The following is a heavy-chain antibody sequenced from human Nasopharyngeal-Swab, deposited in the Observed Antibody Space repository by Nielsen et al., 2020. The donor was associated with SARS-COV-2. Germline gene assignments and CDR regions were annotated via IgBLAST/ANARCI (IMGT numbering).Heavy chain of an antibody. D-gene: IGHD3-10*01. Sequence: GGSLRLSCAASGFTFDDYAMHWVRHAPGKGLEWVSLISGDGGSTYYADSVKGRFTISRDNSKNSLYLQMNSLRTEDTALYYCAKGWFGELFGAFDIWGQGTMVTVSS. J-gene: IGHJ3*02. CDR3: AKGWFGELFGAFDI. V-gene: IGHV3-43*02. CDR2: ISGDGGST. CDR1: GFTFDDYA.